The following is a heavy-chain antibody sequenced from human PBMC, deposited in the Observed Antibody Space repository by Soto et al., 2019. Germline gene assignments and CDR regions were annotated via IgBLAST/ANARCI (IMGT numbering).Heavy chain of an antibody. CDR3: AKEGHYYDSSGYSRAALGYFDL. CDR1: GFTFSSYA. J-gene: IGHJ2*01. D-gene: IGHD3-22*01. Sequence: EVQLLESGGGLVQPGGSLRLSCAASGFTFSSYAMSWVRQAPGKGLEWVSAISGSGGSTYYADYVKGRFTISRDNSKNTLYLQLNSLRAEDTDVYYCAKEGHYYDSSGYSRAALGYFDLWGRGTLVTVSS. V-gene: IGHV3-23*01. CDR2: ISGSGGST.